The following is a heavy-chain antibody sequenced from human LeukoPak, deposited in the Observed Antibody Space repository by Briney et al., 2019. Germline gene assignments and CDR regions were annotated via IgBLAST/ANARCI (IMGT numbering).Heavy chain of an antibody. D-gene: IGHD3-10*01. Sequence: SETLSLTCAVYGGSLSGYYRSWIRQPPGKGLEWIGEIDHGGRNNYSPSLKSRLTISVDRSKNQFSLKLSSVTAADTAVYYCARATGVKVPPAYWGQGTLVTVSS. CDR2: IDHGGRN. CDR1: GGSLSGYY. CDR3: ARATGVKVPPAY. J-gene: IGHJ4*02. V-gene: IGHV4-34*01.